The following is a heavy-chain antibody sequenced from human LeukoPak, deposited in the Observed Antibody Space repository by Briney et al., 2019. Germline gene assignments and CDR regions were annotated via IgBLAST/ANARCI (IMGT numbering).Heavy chain of an antibody. D-gene: IGHD3-3*01. CDR3: ARLTYYDFWSGYYPYYFDY. CDR1: GGSISSYY. J-gene: IGHJ4*02. V-gene: IGHV4-59*01. Sequence: KPSETLSLTCTVSGGSISSYYWSWIRQPPGKGLEWIGYIYYSGSTNYNPSLKSRVTISVDTSKNQFSLKLSSVTAADTAVYYCARLTYYDFWSGYYPYYFDYWGQGTLVTVSS. CDR2: IYYSGST.